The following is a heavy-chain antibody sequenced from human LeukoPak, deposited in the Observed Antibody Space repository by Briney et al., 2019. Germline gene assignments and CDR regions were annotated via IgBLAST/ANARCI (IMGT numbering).Heavy chain of an antibody. V-gene: IGHV1-24*01. CDR2: FDPEDGET. CDR3: ATALPTTYYYGSGSYYYFDH. J-gene: IGHJ4*02. D-gene: IGHD3-10*01. CDR1: GYTLTELS. Sequence: ASVKVSCKVSGYTLTELSMHWVRQAPGKGLEWMGGFDPEDGETIYAQKFQGRVTMTEDTSTDTAYMELSSLRSEDTAVYYCATALPTTYYYGSGSYYYFDHWGQGTLVTVSS.